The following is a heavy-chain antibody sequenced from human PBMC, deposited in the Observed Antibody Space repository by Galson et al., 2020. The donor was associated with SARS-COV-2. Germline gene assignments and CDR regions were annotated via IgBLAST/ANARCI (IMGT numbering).Heavy chain of an antibody. V-gene: IGHV4-38-2*02. CDR2: IYHSGST. CDR3: ARDSFDRAGSALYFDY. D-gene: IGHD6-13*01. CDR1: GYSISSGYY. Sequence: ETLSLTCTVSGYSISSGYYWGWIRQPPGKGLEWIGSIYHSGSTYYNPSLKSRVTISVDTSKNQFSLKLSSVTAADTAVYYCARDSFDRAGSALYFDYWGQGTLVTVSS. J-gene: IGHJ4*02.